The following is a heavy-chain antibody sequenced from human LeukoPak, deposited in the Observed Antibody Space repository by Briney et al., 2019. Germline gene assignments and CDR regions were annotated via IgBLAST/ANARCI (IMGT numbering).Heavy chain of an antibody. CDR2: IKQDGSEK. CDR1: GFTFSSYW. Sequence: TGGSLRLSCVASGFTFSSYWMTWVRQAPGKGLEWVANIKQDGSEKYYVDSVKGRFTISRDNAKNSLYLQMNSLRAEDTAVYYCARISLDAFDIWGQGTVVTVSS. J-gene: IGHJ3*02. V-gene: IGHV3-7*04. CDR3: ARISLDAFDI.